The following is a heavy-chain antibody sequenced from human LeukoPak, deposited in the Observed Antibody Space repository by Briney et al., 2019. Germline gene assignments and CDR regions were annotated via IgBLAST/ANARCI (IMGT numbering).Heavy chain of an antibody. J-gene: IGHJ4*02. CDR3: ARASWVSDPDAVR. Sequence: GGSLRLSCAASGISLRNCAMSWVRQAPARGPEWVSSLRGNDETFYADSVKGRFTLSRDDSRNTVYLQLNNLRVEDTAIYYCARASWVSDPDAVRWGQGTQVTVSS. V-gene: IGHV3-23*01. D-gene: IGHD3-10*01. CDR1: GISLRNCA. CDR2: LRGNDET.